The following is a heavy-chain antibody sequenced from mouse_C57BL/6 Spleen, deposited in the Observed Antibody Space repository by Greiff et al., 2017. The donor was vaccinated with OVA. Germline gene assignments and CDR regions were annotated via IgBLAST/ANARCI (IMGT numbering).Heavy chain of an antibody. CDR3: ARRDWDGYFDV. D-gene: IGHD4-1*01. J-gene: IGHJ1*03. Sequence: VQLQQPGAELVKPGASVKLSCKASGYTFTSYWMHWVKQRPGQGLEWIGVIHPNSGSTNYNEKFKSKATLTVDKSSSTAYMQLSSLTSEDSAVYYCARRDWDGYFDVWGTGTTVTVSS. CDR2: IHPNSGST. CDR1: GYTFTSYW. V-gene: IGHV1-64*01.